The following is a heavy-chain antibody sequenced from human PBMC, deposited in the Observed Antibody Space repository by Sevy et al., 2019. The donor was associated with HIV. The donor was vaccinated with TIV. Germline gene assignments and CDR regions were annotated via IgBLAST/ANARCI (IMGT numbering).Heavy chain of an antibody. CDR3: AREGCTQPHDY. J-gene: IGHJ4*02. D-gene: IGHD2-8*01. CDR2: FSFGCGRI. V-gene: IGHV3-23*01. CDR1: GFTFAKYS. Sequence: GGSLRLSCAASGFTFAKYSMSWVRQAPGKGLGWVSTFSFGCGRINYADSVKGRFTISRVDSKNTLFLQMNSLRAEDTATYFCAREGCTQPHDYWGQGTLVTVSS.